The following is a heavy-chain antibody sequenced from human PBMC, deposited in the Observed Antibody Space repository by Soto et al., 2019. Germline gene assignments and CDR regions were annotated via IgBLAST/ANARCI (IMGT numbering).Heavy chain of an antibody. CDR1: GVSISSYY. CDR2: MYYSGST. Sequence: SETLSLTCTVSGVSISSYYWSWIRQPPGKGLEWIGYMYYSGSTNYNPSLKSRVTISVDTSKNQFSLKLSSVTAADTAVYYCASIAVSGSVDYWGRGSLVTVSS. CDR3: ASIAVSGSVDY. V-gene: IGHV4-59*01. J-gene: IGHJ4*02. D-gene: IGHD6-19*01.